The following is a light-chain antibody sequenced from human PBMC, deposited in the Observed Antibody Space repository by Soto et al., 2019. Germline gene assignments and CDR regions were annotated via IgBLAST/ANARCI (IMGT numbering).Light chain of an antibody. CDR3: QQYGSSRWT. CDR1: QSVSNTY. CDR2: AAS. V-gene: IGKV3-20*01. J-gene: IGKJ1*01. Sequence: EIVLTQSPDTLSLFPGERATLSCRASQSVSNTYLAWYQQRPGQAPRPLISAASTRATGTPDRCSGSGSGTDLTLTISILEPEDFEIYYCQQYGSSRWTFGQGTKVEIK.